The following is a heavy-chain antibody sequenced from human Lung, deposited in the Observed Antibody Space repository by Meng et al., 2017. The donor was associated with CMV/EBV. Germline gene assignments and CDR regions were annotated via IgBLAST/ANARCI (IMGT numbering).Heavy chain of an antibody. J-gene: IGHJ6*02. CDR2: ITPFFDTT. D-gene: IGHD2-2*02. V-gene: IGHV1-69*05. CDR1: GDTFSRYA. CDR3: ARDRTGDCSSTSCYNYYYYYGMDV. Sequence: SSXXVSXKASGDTFSRYAISWVRQAPGQGLEWMGGITPFFDTTNYAQKFHGRATITTDESMSTAYMELSSLRSEDTAVYYCARDRTGDCSSTSCYNYYYYYGMDVXGQGXTVTVSS.